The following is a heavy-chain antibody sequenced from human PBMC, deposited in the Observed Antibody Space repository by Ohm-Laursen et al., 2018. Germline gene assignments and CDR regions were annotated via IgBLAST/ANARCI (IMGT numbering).Heavy chain of an antibody. Sequence: GSLRLSCAASGFTFSDYYMSWIRQAPGKGPEWVSYISSSSSTIYYADSVKGRFTISRDNAKNSLYLQMNSLRAEDTAVYYCARVPRWLVVYASTKEGPADTEYYFDYWGQGTLVTVSS. CDR2: ISSSSSTI. CDR3: ARVPRWLVVYASTKEGPADTEYYFDY. D-gene: IGHD2-8*02. CDR1: GFTFSDYY. J-gene: IGHJ4*02. V-gene: IGHV3-11*04.